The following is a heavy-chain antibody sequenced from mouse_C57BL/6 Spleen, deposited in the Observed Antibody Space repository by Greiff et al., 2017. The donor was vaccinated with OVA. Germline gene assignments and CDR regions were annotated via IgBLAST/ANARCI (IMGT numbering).Heavy chain of an antibody. J-gene: IGHJ3*01. CDR2: IDPETGGT. Sequence: QVQLQQSGAELVRPGASVTLSCKASGYTFTDYEMHWVKQTPVHGLEWIGAIDPETGGTAYNQKFKGKAILTADKSSSTAYMELRSLTSEDSAVYYCTRRSSYVAWFAYWGKGTLVTVSA. V-gene: IGHV1-15*01. CDR3: TRRSSYVAWFAY. D-gene: IGHD1-1*01. CDR1: GYTFTDYE.